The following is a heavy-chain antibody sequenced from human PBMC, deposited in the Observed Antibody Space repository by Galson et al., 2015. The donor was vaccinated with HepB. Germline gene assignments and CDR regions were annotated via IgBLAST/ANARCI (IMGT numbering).Heavy chain of an antibody. Sequence: SLRLSCAASGFTFSSYGMHWVRQAPGKGLEWVAVIWYDGSNKYYADSVKGRFTISRDNSKNTLYLQMNSLRAEDTAVYYCARGSSLAYYYYGMDVWGQGTTVTVSS. CDR1: GFTFSSYG. V-gene: IGHV3-33*01. J-gene: IGHJ6*02. D-gene: IGHD6-6*01. CDR3: ARGSSLAYYYYGMDV. CDR2: IWYDGSNK.